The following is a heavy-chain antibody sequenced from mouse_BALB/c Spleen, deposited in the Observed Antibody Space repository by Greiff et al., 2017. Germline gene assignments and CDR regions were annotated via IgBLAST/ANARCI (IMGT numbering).Heavy chain of an antibody. J-gene: IGHJ4*01. CDR3: ARNGGYYAMDY. D-gene: IGHD1-1*01. CDR2: IYPGDGDT. Sequence: QVQLQQSGAELARPGASVKLSCKASGYTFTSYWMQWVKQRPGQGLEWIGAIYPGDGDTRYTQKFKGKATLTADKSSSTAYMQLSSLASEDSAVYYCARNGGYYAMDYWGQGTSVTVSS. V-gene: IGHV1-87*01. CDR1: GYTFTSYW.